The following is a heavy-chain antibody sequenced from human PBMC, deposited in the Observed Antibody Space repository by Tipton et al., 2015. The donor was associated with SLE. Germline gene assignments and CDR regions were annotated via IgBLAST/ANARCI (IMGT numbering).Heavy chain of an antibody. V-gene: IGHV3-30-3*01. CDR3: ARDRSGIAVAGTWDY. CDR2: ISYDGSNK. D-gene: IGHD6-19*01. CDR1: GFTFSSYA. J-gene: IGHJ4*02. Sequence: SLRLSCAASGFTFSSYAMHWVRQAPGKGLEWVAVISYDGSNKYYADSVKGRFTISRDNSKNTLYLQMNSLRAEDTAVYYCARDRSGIAVAGTWDYWGQGTLVTVSS.